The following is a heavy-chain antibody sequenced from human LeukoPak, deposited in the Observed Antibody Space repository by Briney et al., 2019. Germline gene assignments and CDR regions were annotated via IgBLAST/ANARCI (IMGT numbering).Heavy chain of an antibody. V-gene: IGHV3-30-3*01. CDR3: ARDDYGDPRDPERILDF. D-gene: IGHD4-17*01. CDR2: ISYDGFNT. CDR1: GFTFSAYA. Sequence: PGGSLRLSCVASGFTFSAYAMHWVRQTPGKGLDWVAVISYDGFNTYYAHSVKGRFTISRDNSKNTLYLQMNSLTTEDTAVYYCARDDYGDPRDPERILDFWGQGTLVTVSS. J-gene: IGHJ4*02.